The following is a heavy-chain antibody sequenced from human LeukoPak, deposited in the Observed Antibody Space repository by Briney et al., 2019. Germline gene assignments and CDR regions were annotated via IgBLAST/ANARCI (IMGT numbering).Heavy chain of an antibody. CDR2: IRSDGSNK. J-gene: IGHJ4*02. D-gene: IGHD6-13*01. V-gene: IGHV3-30*02. Sequence: GGSLRLSCAASGFTFSGYGMHWVRQAPGQGLEWVAFIRSDGSNKYYADSVKGRYIVSRDNSKNTLYLLMNSLRSEDTAVYYCATGGTAAALDHWGQGTLVTVSS. CDR3: ATGGTAAALDH. CDR1: GFTFSGYG.